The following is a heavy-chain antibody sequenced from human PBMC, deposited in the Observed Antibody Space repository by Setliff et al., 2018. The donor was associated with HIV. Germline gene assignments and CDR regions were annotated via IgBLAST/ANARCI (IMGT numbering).Heavy chain of an antibody. D-gene: IGHD1-26*01. J-gene: IGHJ3*01. CDR2: MMTIFSTT. CDR1: GYTFTDYY. Sequence: VASVKVSCKASGYTFTDYYLHWVRQAPGQGLEWMGGMMTIFSTTNYARKFQGRVTITTDESTGTAYMELSNLRSEDTAVYYCATEGAGGSYQRASALDVWGQGTMVTVSS. CDR3: ATEGAGGSYQRASALDV. V-gene: IGHV1-69*05.